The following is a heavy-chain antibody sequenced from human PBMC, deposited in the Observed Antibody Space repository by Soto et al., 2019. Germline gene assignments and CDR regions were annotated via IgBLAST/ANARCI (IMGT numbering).Heavy chain of an antibody. J-gene: IGHJ6*02. Sequence: GASVKVSCKVSGYTLTELSMHWVRQAPGKGLEWMGGFDPEDGETIYAQKFQGRVTMTRNTSISTAYMELSSLRSEDTAVYYCARGRQKQQLVPWSYYYGMDVWGQGTTVTVSS. V-gene: IGHV1-24*01. CDR1: GYTLTELS. CDR3: ARGRQKQQLVPWSYYYGMDV. D-gene: IGHD6-13*01. CDR2: FDPEDGET.